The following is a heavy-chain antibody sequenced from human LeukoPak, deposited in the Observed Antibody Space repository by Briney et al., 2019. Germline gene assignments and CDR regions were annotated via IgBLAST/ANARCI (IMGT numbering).Heavy chain of an antibody. CDR1: GGSISSGGYY. CDR2: IYYSGST. Sequence: SQTLSLTCTVSGGSISSGGYYWSWIRQHPGKGLEWIGYIYYSGSTYYNPSLKSRVTISVDTSKNQFSLKLSSVTAADTAVYYCARTYYYASSGYSGFDYWGQGTLVTVSS. CDR3: ARTYYYASSGYSGFDY. J-gene: IGHJ4*02. D-gene: IGHD3-22*01. V-gene: IGHV4-31*03.